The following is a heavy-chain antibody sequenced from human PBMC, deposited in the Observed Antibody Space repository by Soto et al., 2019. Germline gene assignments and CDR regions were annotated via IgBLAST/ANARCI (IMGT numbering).Heavy chain of an antibody. CDR2: IIPIFGTA. V-gene: IGHV1-69*13. Sequence: GASVKVSCKASGGTFSSYAISWVRQAPGQGLEWMGGIIPIFGTANYEQKFQGRVTITADESTSTAYMELSSLRSEDTAVYDCARDDYYDSSGPWGQGTRVTVSS. CDR1: GGTFSSYA. CDR3: ARDDYYDSSGP. D-gene: IGHD3-22*01. J-gene: IGHJ5*02.